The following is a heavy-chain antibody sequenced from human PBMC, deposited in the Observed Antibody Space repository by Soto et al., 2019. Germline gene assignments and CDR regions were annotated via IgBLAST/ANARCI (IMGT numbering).Heavy chain of an antibody. Sequence: PSETLSLTCAVYGGSFSGYYWSWIRQPPGKGLEWIGEINHSGSTNYNPSLKSRVTISVDTSKNQFSLKLSSVIAADTAVYYCARASEDIVVVPAAMPFDYWGQGTLVTVSS. CDR1: GGSFSGYY. V-gene: IGHV4-34*01. D-gene: IGHD2-2*01. CDR3: ARASEDIVVVPAAMPFDY. CDR2: INHSGST. J-gene: IGHJ4*02.